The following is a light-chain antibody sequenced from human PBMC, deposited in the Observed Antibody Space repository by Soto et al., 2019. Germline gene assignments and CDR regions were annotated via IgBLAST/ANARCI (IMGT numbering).Light chain of an antibody. Sequence: EIVMTQSTATLSVSPGERATLSCRASQSISSNLAWYQQKLGQAPRLLIYGASTRATGIPARFSGSGSGTEFTLTISSLQSEDFAVYYCQQFNNWPITFGQGTRLEIK. V-gene: IGKV3-15*01. CDR3: QQFNNWPIT. CDR2: GAS. CDR1: QSISSN. J-gene: IGKJ5*01.